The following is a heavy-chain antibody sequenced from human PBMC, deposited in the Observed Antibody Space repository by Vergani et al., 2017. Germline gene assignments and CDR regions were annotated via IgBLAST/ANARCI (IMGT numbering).Heavy chain of an antibody. CDR2: ISAYNGDT. V-gene: IGHV1-18*01. J-gene: IGHJ4*02. Sequence: QVQLVQSGAEVKKPGASVKVSCKTSGYTFTNYGISWVRQAPGQGLEWMGWISAYNGDTKYAQKLQGRVTMTRDTSTSTGYMELRSLRSDDTAVYYCVRSRSFYFDNWGQGTLITVSS. CDR1: GYTFTNYG. CDR3: VRSRSFYFDN.